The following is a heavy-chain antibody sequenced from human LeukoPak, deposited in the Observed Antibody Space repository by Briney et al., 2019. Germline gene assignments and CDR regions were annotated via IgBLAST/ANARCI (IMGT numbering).Heavy chain of an antibody. V-gene: IGHV4-59*01. Sequence: SETLSLTCTVSGGSISSYYWSWIRQPPGKGLEWIGYIYYSGSTNYNPSLKSRVTISVDTSKNQFSLKLSSVTAADTAVYYCARGPPYIVVVTAIGFFDTWGQGTLVTVSS. CDR1: GGSISSYY. CDR3: ARGPPYIVVVTAIGFFDT. J-gene: IGHJ4*02. CDR2: IYYSGST. D-gene: IGHD2-21*02.